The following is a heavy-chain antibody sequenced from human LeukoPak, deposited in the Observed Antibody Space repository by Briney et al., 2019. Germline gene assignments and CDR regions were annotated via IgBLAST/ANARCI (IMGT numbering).Heavy chain of an antibody. CDR1: GFTVSSNY. Sequence: GGSLTLSCAASGFTVSSNYMSWLRQAPGKGLEWVSVTYSGGSTYYADSVKGRLTISRANSKNPLYLQMNILRAEDTAVYYCALSGYYYDSSGYPTGDAFDIWGQGTMVTVSS. D-gene: IGHD3-22*01. J-gene: IGHJ3*02. CDR3: ALSGYYYDSSGYPTGDAFDI. CDR2: TYSGGST. V-gene: IGHV3-66*01.